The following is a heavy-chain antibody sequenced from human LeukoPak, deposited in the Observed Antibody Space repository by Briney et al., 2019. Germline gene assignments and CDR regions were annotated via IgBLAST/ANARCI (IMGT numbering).Heavy chain of an antibody. Sequence: GASVKVSCKASGYTFTGYYMHWVRQAPGQGLEWMAWINTANGDTKYSQELQDRITITRDTSANTAYMELTGLKSDDTAVYYCAREAGSGYYPYFDNWGQGTLVTVSS. CDR3: AREAGSGYYPYFDN. CDR1: GYTFTGYY. D-gene: IGHD3-22*01. CDR2: INTANGDT. V-gene: IGHV1-3*04. J-gene: IGHJ4*02.